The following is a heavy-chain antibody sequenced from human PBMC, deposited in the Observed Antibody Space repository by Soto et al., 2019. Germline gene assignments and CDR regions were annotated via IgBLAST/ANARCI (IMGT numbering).Heavy chain of an antibody. CDR2: INHSGST. CDR1: GGSFSGYY. V-gene: IGHV4-34*01. CDR3: ARGGRLPSGSYPVRDY. Sequence: PSETLSLTCAVYGGSFSGYYWSWIRQPPGKGLEWIGEINHSGSTNYNPSLKSRVTISVDTSKNQFSLKLSSVTAADTAVYYCARGGRLPSGSYPVRDYWGQGTLVTVSS. D-gene: IGHD1-26*01. J-gene: IGHJ4*02.